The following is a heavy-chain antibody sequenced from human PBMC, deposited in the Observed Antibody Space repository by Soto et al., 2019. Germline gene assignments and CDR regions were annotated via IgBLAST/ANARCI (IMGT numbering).Heavy chain of an antibody. J-gene: IGHJ5*02. CDR1: GFTFSNAW. Sequence: GGSLRLSCAASGFTFSNAWMSWVRQAPGKGLEWVGRIKSKTDGGTTDYAAPVKGRFTISRDDSKNTLYLQMNSLKTEDTAVYYCTTQEYQLLKFWFDPWGRGTLVTVSS. D-gene: IGHD2-2*01. V-gene: IGHV3-15*01. CDR2: IKSKTDGGTT. CDR3: TTQEYQLLKFWFDP.